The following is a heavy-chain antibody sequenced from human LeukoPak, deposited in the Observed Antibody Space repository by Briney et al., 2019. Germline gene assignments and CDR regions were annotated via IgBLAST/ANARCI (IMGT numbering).Heavy chain of an antibody. Sequence: GGSLRLSCAASGFTFSSYGMHWVRQAPGKGLECVAVISYDGSNKYYADSVKGRFTISRDNSKNTLYLQMNSLRAEDTAVYYCAKDRGVVAGPGHYYGMDVWGQGTTVTVSS. D-gene: IGHD6-19*01. CDR3: AKDRGVVAGPGHYYGMDV. CDR1: GFTFSSYG. V-gene: IGHV3-30*18. CDR2: ISYDGSNK. J-gene: IGHJ6*02.